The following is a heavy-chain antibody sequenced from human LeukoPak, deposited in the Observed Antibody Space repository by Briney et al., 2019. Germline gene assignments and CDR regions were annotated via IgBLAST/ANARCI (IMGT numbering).Heavy chain of an antibody. J-gene: IGHJ4*02. V-gene: IGHV1-46*01. CDR2: INPSGGST. CDR1: GYTFTSYY. Sequence: GASVKVSCKASGYTFTSYYMHWVRQAPGQGLEWMGIINPSGGSTNYAQKLRGRVTMTTDTSTSTAYMELRSLRSDDTAVYYCARVVDYGDYEPGAYWGQGTLVTVSS. CDR3: ARVVDYGDYEPGAY. D-gene: IGHD4-17*01.